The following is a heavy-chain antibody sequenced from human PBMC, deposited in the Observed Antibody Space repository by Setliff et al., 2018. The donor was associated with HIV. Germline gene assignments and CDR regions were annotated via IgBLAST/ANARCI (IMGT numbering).Heavy chain of an antibody. V-gene: IGHV3-48*01. CDR2: IDLGGSII. D-gene: IGHD1-1*01. J-gene: IGHJ4*02. CDR3: VSARIPTGGTSTSFDY. CDR1: GFIFSHYI. Sequence: GGSLRLSCEASGFIFSHYILTWVRQAPGRGLELVSYIDLGGSIIHYADSVRGRFTISRDNAKNSLDLQMISLRPEDTAVYYCVSARIPTGGTSTSFDYWGQGTLVTVSS.